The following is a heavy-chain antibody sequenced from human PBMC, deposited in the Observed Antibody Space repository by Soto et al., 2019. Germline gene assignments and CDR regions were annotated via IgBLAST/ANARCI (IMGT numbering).Heavy chain of an antibody. J-gene: IGHJ3*01. V-gene: IGHV1-2*02. CDR3: ARDRNLNTPSAGVDL. CDR2: MNPNSGGS. Sequence: QVHLVQSGAEVKKPGASVKVSCMASGYNFIAQNIHWVRQAPGLGLEWMGKMNPNSGGSDYAQEFKGTVTVTRDTSCSTVYMKLTSLKSADTAVYYCARDRNLNTPSAGVDLWGQRTMVIVSS. CDR1: GYNFIAQN. D-gene: IGHD4-17*01.